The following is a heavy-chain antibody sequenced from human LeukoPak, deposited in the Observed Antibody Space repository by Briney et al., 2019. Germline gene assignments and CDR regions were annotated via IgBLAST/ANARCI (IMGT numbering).Heavy chain of an antibody. Sequence: GGSLRLSCAAYGFTVSSNYMSWVRQAPGKGLEWVSVIYSGGSTYYADSVKGRFTISRDNSKNTLYLQMNSLRAEDTAVYYCARIVGDSADYYYYGMDVWGQGTTVTVSS. CDR3: ARIVGDSADYYYYGMDV. J-gene: IGHJ6*02. V-gene: IGHV3-66*01. CDR1: GFTVSSNY. CDR2: IYSGGST. D-gene: IGHD2-21*02.